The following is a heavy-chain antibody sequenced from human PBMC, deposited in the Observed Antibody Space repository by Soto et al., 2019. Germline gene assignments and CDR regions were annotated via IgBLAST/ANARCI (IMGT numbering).Heavy chain of an antibody. J-gene: IGHJ4*02. D-gene: IGHD3-22*01. Sequence: PGGSLRLSCAASGFTFSSYAMSWVRQAPGKGLEWVSAISGSGGSTYYADSVKGRFTISRDNSKNTLYLQMNSLRAEDTAVYYCAKAEYYYDSSGYYLFDYWGQGTLVTVSS. V-gene: IGHV3-23*01. CDR2: ISGSGGST. CDR1: GFTFSSYA. CDR3: AKAEYYYDSSGYYLFDY.